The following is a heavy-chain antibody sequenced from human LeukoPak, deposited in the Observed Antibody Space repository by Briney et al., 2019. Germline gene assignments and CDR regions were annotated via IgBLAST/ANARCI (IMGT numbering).Heavy chain of an antibody. J-gene: IGHJ4*02. D-gene: IGHD1-7*01. CDR2: IKQDGSER. V-gene: IGHV3-7*01. Sequence: GGSPRLSCAASGFNVSNYWMSWVRQAPGKGLEWVANIKQDGSERYYVDSVKGRFTISRDNTKNSLYLQMDSLRGEDTAVYYCTRWAGTTDYWGQGTLVTVSS. CDR3: TRWAGTTDY. CDR1: GFNVSNYW.